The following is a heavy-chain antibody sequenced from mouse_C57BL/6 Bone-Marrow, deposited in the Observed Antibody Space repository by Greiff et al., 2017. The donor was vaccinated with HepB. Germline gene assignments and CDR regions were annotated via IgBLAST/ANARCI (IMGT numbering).Heavy chain of an antibody. V-gene: IGHV1-53*01. CDR1: GYTFTSYW. CDR2: INPSNGGT. CDR3: ARITTAYYFDY. J-gene: IGHJ2*01. Sequence: VQRVESGTELVKPGASVKLSCKASGYTFTSYWMHWVKQRPGQGLEWIGNINPSNGGTNYNEKFKSKATLTVDKSSSTAYMQLSSLTSEDSAVYYCARITTAYYFDYWGQGTTLTVSS. D-gene: IGHD1-2*01.